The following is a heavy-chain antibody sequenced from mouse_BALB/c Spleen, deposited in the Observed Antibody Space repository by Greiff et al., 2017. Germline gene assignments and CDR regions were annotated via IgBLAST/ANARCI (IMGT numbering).Heavy chain of an antibody. J-gene: IGHJ3*01. CDR1: GFTFSSFG. Sequence: DVKLVESGGGLVQPGGSRKLSCAASGFTFSSFGMHWVRQAPEKGLEWVAYISSGSSTIYYADTVKGRFTISRDNPKNTLFLQMTSLRSEDTAMYYCAGTGSWFAYWGQGTLVTVSA. CDR2: ISSGSSTI. V-gene: IGHV5-17*02. CDR3: AGTGSWFAY. D-gene: IGHD4-1*01.